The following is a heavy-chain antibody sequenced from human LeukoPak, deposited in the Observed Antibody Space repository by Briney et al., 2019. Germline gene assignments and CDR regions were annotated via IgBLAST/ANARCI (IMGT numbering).Heavy chain of an antibody. CDR3: ARELREGGGPFNDAFDI. D-gene: IGHD5-12*01. J-gene: IGHJ3*02. Sequence: ASVKVSCKASGYTFTSYGISWVRQAPGQGLEWMGWISAYNGNTNYAQKLQGRVTMTTDTSTSTAYMELRSLRSDDTAVYYCARELREGGGPFNDAFDIWGQGTMVTVSS. V-gene: IGHV1-18*01. CDR2: ISAYNGNT. CDR1: GYTFTSYG.